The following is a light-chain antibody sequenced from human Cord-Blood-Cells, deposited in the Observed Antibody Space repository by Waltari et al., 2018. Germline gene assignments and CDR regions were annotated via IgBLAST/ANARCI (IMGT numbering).Light chain of an antibody. CDR3: CSYAGSYTWV. Sequence: QSALTQPRSVSGSPGQSVTISCTGTSIDVVGYNYVSWYQQHPGKAPKLMIYDVSKRPSGVPDRFSGSKSGNTASLTISGLQAEDEADYYCCSYAGSYTWVFGGVTKLTVL. J-gene: IGLJ3*02. CDR1: SIDVVGYNY. CDR2: DVS. V-gene: IGLV2-11*01.